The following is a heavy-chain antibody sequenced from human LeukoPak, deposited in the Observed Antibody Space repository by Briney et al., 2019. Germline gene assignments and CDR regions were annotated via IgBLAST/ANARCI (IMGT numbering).Heavy chain of an antibody. V-gene: IGHV3-30*02. Sequence: GGSLRLSCAASGFTFSSYGMHWVRQAPGKGLEWVAFIRFDGNNKYYTDSVKGRFTISRDNSKNTLYLQMNSLRREDTAVCYCAKVFDFGVLNDAFNLWGQGTMVTVSS. J-gene: IGHJ3*01. CDR1: GFTFSSYG. CDR2: IRFDGNNK. D-gene: IGHD3-3*01. CDR3: AKVFDFGVLNDAFNL.